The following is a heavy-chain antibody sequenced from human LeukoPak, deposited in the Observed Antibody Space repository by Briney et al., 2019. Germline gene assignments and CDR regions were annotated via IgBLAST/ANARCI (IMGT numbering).Heavy chain of an antibody. V-gene: IGHV4-59*01. J-gene: IGHJ3*02. D-gene: IGHD3-22*01. CDR2: IYYSGST. CDR1: GGSISSYY. Sequence: PSETLSLTCTVSGGSISSYYWSWIRQPPGKGLEWIGYIYYSGSTNYNPSIESRVTISVDTSKNQFSLKLSSVTAADTAVYYCARDQYYYDSSGYYYDAFDIWGQGTMVTVSS. CDR3: ARDQYYYDSSGYYYDAFDI.